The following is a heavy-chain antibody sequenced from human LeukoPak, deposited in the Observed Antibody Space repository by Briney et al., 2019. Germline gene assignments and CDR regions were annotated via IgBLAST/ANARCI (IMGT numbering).Heavy chain of an antibody. Sequence: ASVKVSCKASGGTFSSYAISWVRQAPGQGLEWMGGIIPIFGTANYAQKFQGRVTITADESTSTAYMELSSLRSEDTAVYYCARGKSSGRYYNVDRAYYFDYWGQGTLVTVSS. CDR2: IIPIFGTA. D-gene: IGHD3-10*01. V-gene: IGHV1-69*13. CDR3: ARGKSSGRYYNVDRAYYFDY. J-gene: IGHJ4*02. CDR1: GGTFSSYA.